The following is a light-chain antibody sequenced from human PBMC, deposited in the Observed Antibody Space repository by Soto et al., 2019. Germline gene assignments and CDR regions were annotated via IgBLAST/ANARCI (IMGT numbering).Light chain of an antibody. V-gene: IGKV3-11*01. J-gene: IGKJ1*01. CDR3: QQLTDWPPQWT. Sequence: MLNQSPDTLALPTCERATLFSSAIKSISSYLAGYQQKPGQAPRLLIYDASSSATGIPARFSGSGSETDFTLTISSLEPEDFAVYYCQQLTDWPPQWTFGQGTKVDIK. CDR2: DAS. CDR1: KSISSY.